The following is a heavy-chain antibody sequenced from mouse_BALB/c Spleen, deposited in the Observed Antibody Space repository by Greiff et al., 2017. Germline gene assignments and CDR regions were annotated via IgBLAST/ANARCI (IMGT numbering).Heavy chain of an antibody. V-gene: IGHV5-6*02. Sequence: EVMLVESGGDLVKPGGSLKLSCAASGFTFSSYGMSWVRQTPDKRLEWVATISSGGSYTYYPDSVKGRFTISRDNAKNTLYLQMSSLKSEDTAMYYCARHEELYDYDGYYFDYWRQGTTLTVSS. D-gene: IGHD2-4*01. CDR1: GFTFSSYG. J-gene: IGHJ2*01. CDR3: ARHEELYDYDGYYFDY. CDR2: ISSGGSYT.